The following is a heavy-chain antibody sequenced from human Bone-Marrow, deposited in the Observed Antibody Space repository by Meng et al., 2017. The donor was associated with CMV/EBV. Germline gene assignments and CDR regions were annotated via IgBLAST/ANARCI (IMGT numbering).Heavy chain of an antibody. CDR3: ARGWLQFDY. CDR1: GFTFSSYW. V-gene: IGHV3-48*01. Sequence: GGSLRLSCAASGFTFSSYWMSWVRQAPGKGLEWISYISSSNISIYYADSVRGRFTISRDNAKNSLFLQMNSLRADDTALYFCARGWLQFDYWGQGALVTVSS. J-gene: IGHJ4*02. CDR2: ISSSNISI. D-gene: IGHD5-24*01.